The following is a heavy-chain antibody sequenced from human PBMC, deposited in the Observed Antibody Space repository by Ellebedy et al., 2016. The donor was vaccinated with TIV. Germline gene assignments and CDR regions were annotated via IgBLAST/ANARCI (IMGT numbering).Heavy chain of an antibody. CDR2: INPNDDTK. Sequence: AASVKVSCKASGYSFSSYYMHWVGQAPGQGLEWMAIINPNDDTKYYVQNFQGRVTVTRDTSANTVYMELSSLRSEDTAVYYCARGRGYSFDVCDVWGQGTMVTVSS. D-gene: IGHD5-18*01. CDR1: GYSFSSYY. V-gene: IGHV1-46*01. J-gene: IGHJ3*01. CDR3: ARGRGYSFDVCDV.